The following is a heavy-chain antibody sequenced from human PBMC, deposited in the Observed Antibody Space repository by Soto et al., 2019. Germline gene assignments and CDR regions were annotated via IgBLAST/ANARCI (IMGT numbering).Heavy chain of an antibody. J-gene: IGHJ4*02. CDR1: GFTVSSNY. CDR3: TTDPGDFEDF. D-gene: IGHD4-17*01. V-gene: IGHV3-15*01. Sequence: GGSLRLSCAASGFTVSSNYMSWFRQAPGKELEWVARIKNKKDGGTTDYAAPVKGRFTISRDDSRGTLFLQMNSLRTEDTAVYYCTTDPGDFEDFWGQGTQVTVSS. CDR2: IKNKKDGGTT.